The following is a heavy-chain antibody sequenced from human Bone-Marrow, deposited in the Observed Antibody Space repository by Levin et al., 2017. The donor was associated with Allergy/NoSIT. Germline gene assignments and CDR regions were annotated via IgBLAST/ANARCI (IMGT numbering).Heavy chain of an antibody. J-gene: IGHJ4*02. CDR3: AKERHRWGVIAAPDY. Sequence: GGSLRLSCAASGFTFSSYGMHWVRQAPGKGLEWVAVISYDGSNKYYADSVKGRFTISRDNSKNTLYLQMNSLRAEDTAVYYCAKERHRWGVIAAPDYWGQGTLVTVSS. V-gene: IGHV3-30*18. CDR1: GFTFSSYG. D-gene: IGHD3-16*02. CDR2: ISYDGSNK.